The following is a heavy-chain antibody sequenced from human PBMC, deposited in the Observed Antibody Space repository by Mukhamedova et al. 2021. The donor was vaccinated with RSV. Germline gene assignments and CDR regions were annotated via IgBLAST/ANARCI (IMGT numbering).Heavy chain of an antibody. CDR2: RDYSGST. Sequence: GKGLEWIGYRDYSGSTNYNPYLKSRVTISVDTSKNQDVLKRSSVTAADTAVYYCARVVRQLVSWYFDLWGRGTLVTVSS. D-gene: IGHD6-13*01. CDR3: ARVVRQLVSWYFDL. J-gene: IGHJ2*01. V-gene: IGHV4-59*13.